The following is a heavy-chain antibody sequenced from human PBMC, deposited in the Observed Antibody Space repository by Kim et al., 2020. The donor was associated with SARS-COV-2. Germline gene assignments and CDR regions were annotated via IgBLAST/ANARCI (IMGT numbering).Heavy chain of an antibody. CDR2: IIPIFGTA. Sequence: SVKVSCKASGGTFSSYAISWVRQAPGQGLEWMGGIIPIFGTANYAQKFQGRVTITADESTSTAYMELSSLRSEDTAVYYCASNEDGYNPFDPWGQGTLVTVSS. V-gene: IGHV1-69*13. D-gene: IGHD5-12*01. CDR1: GGTFSSYA. J-gene: IGHJ5*02. CDR3: ASNEDGYNPFDP.